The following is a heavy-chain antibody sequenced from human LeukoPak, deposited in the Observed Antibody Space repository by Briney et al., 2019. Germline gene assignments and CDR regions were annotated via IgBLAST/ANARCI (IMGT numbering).Heavy chain of an antibody. Sequence: SETLSLTCTVSGGSISSSSYYWGWIRQPPGKGLEWLGSIYYSGSTYHNPSLKSRVTISVDTSKNQFSLKVTSVTAADTAIYYCARHAAGSGWYPVDYWGQGTLVTVSS. V-gene: IGHV4-39*01. J-gene: IGHJ4*02. D-gene: IGHD6-19*01. CDR2: IYYSGST. CDR3: ARHAAGSGWYPVDY. CDR1: GGSISSSSYY.